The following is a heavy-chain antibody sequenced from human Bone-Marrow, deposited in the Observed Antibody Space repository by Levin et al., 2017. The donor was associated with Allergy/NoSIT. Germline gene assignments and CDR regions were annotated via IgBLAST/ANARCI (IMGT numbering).Heavy chain of an antibody. J-gene: IGHJ5*02. CDR3: AREKGGWFDP. V-gene: IGHV3-33*01. D-gene: IGHD3-16*01. Sequence: GESLKISCAASGFTFSSYGMHWVRQAPGKGLEWVAVIWYDGSNKYYADSVKGRFTISRDNSKNTLYLQMNSLRGEDTAVYYCAREKGGWFDPWGQGTLVTVSS. CDR2: IWYDGSNK. CDR1: GFTFSSYG.